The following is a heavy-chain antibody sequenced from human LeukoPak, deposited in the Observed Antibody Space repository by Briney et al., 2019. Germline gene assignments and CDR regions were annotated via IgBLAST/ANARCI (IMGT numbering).Heavy chain of an antibody. V-gene: IGHV3-23*01. Sequence: GGSLRLSCAGSGFIFSSYAMSWVRQAPGRGLEWVSVISAGGDFIYYADSVKGRFTISRDNSKNTLHLQMNSLRADDTALYFCTRKVPNHAPFDCWGQGTLVSVSS. CDR2: ISAGGDFI. D-gene: IGHD2-8*01. CDR1: GFIFSSYA. CDR3: TRKVPNHAPFDC. J-gene: IGHJ4*02.